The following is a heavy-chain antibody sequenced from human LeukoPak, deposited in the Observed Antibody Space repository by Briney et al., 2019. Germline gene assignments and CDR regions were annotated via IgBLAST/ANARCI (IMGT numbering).Heavy chain of an antibody. CDR1: GFTFDDYA. CDR2: ISWNSGSI. Sequence: GGSLRLSCAASGFTFDDYAMHWVRQAPGKGLEWVSGISWNSGSIGYADSVKGRFTISRDNSKNTLYLQMNSLRAEDTAVYYCARSLTTRLRLGELSAFDYWGQGTLVTVSS. CDR3: ARSLTTRLRLGELSAFDY. V-gene: IGHV3-9*01. J-gene: IGHJ4*02. D-gene: IGHD3-16*02.